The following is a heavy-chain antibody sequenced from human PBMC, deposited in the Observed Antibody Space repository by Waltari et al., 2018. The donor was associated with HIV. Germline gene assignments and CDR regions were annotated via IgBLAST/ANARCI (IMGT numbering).Heavy chain of an antibody. CDR1: GFDLTSYG. V-gene: IGHV1-18*01. CDR2: IWADEGKK. CDR3: VRGGGSWLQETHYYKSLDV. D-gene: IGHD5-12*01. Sequence: QVQLMQSGPETRKPGDSVKMSCRAAGFDLTSYGITWVRQAPGQAIEWMGWIWADEGKKEVECRFKNRVSMTTETSTATVFLEVRSRTVDDSATYYCVRGGGSWLQETHYYKSLDVWGPGTTVIVS. J-gene: IGHJ6*02.